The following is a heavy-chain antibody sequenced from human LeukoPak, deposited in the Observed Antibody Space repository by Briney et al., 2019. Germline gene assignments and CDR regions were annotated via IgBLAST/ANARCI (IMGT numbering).Heavy chain of an antibody. V-gene: IGHV4-39*07. Sequence: SETLSLTCTVSGGSIRSTSYYWGWIRQPPGKGLEWIGSIYYSGSTYYNPSLKSRVTISVDTSKNQFSLKLSSVTAADTAVYYCATYSSSRKVCYFDYWGQGTLVTVSS. J-gene: IGHJ4*02. CDR1: GGSIRSTSYY. D-gene: IGHD6-13*01. CDR2: IYYSGST. CDR3: ATYSSSRKVCYFDY.